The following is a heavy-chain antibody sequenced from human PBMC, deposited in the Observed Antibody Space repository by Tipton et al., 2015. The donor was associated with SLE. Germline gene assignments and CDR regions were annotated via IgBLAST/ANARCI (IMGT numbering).Heavy chain of an antibody. J-gene: IGHJ4*02. CDR1: GGSFSTYY. CDR2: INHTGST. V-gene: IGHV4-34*01. D-gene: IGHD1-26*01. CDR3: ARDGPNVGATKIDY. Sequence: TLSLTCAVFGGSFSTYYWSWIRQPPGKGLEWIGEINHTGSTNYIPSLKSRVTISVDTSKNQFSLKLSSVTAADTAVYYCARDGPNVGATKIDYWGQGTLVTVSS.